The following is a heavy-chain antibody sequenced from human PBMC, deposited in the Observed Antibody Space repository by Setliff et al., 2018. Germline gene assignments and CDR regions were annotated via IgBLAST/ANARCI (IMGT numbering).Heavy chain of an antibody. CDR1: GDYISSQY. J-gene: IGHJ3*02. V-gene: IGHV4-59*11. CDR3: ARDSLTTLRRRSFDI. Sequence: SETLSLTCTVSGDYISSQYWSWIRQPPGKGLEWIGYISNRGSTDYNPSLKSRVTISEDTSRSQFSLKLSSVTAADTAVYYRARDSLTTLRRRSFDIWGQGTMVTVSS. CDR2: ISNRGST. D-gene: IGHD1-1*01.